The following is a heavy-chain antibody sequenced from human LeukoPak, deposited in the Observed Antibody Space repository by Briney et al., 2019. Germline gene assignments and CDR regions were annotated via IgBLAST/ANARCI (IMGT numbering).Heavy chain of an antibody. CDR2: INPNSGGT. D-gene: IGHD6-19*01. V-gene: IGHV1-2*06. Sequence: ASVKVSCKASGYTFTGYYMHWVRQAPGQGLEWMGRINPNSGGTNYAQKFQGRVTMTRNTSISTAYMELSSLRSEDTAVYYCARGRAVAGTGDWFDPWGQGTLVTVSS. J-gene: IGHJ5*02. CDR3: ARGRAVAGTGDWFDP. CDR1: GYTFTGYY.